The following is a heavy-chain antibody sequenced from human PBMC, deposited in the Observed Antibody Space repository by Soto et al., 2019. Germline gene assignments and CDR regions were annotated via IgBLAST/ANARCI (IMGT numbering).Heavy chain of an antibody. CDR1: GFTFSSYW. CDR3: AKYPSAEAGGWGNGYYYYY. J-gene: IGHJ4*02. Sequence: PGGSLRLSCAASGFTFSSYWMSWVRQAPGKGLEWVAAIKGGGGDTYYADSVKGRFTISRDNSKNTLYLQMNSLRAEDTAVYYCAKYPSAEAGGWGNGYYYYYWGQGTLVTVSS. CDR2: IKGGGGDT. V-gene: IGHV3-23*01. D-gene: IGHD6-13*01.